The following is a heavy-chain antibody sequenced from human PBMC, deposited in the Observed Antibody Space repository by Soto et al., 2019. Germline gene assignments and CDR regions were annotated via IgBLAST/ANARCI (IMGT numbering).Heavy chain of an antibody. CDR3: AQGSARGYGSSWGRSHLDS. D-gene: IGHD6-13*01. CDR2: VSGRGDNT. J-gene: IGHJ4*02. V-gene: IGHV3-23*01. Sequence: DVQLLESGGALVQPGGSLRLSCAASGFTFSSYAMNWVRQAPGKGLERVAVVSGRGDNTYYADSVEGRGRLTISRDISENALFLQMNSPTAGDMAVYYCAQGSARGYGSSWGRSHLDSWGQGTLVSVSS. CDR1: GFTFSSYA.